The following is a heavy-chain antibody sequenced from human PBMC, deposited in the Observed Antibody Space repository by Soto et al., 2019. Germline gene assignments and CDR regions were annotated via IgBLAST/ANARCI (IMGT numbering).Heavy chain of an antibody. J-gene: IGHJ4*01. D-gene: IGHD4-17*01. CDR3: ARDVTVTTPSYFND. Sequence: GGSLRLSCTASGLNFNTNYMSWVRQAPGKGLEWVSILYARGTTYYADSVKGRFTISRDNSGNTLYLHMSSLRAEDTAVYYCARDVTVTTPSYFNDWGQGTLVPVSS. CDR2: LYARGTT. CDR1: GLNFNTNY. V-gene: IGHV3-66*01.